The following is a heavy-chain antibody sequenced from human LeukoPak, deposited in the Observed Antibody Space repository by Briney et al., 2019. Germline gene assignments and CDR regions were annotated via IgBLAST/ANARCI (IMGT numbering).Heavy chain of an antibody. Sequence: PGGSLRLSCAASGFTFSDYYMSWIRQAPGKGLEWVSYISSSSSYTNYADSVKGRFTISRDNAKNSLYLQMNSLRAEDTAVYYCARDIAVADGRIPFDYWGQGTLVTVSS. D-gene: IGHD6-13*01. CDR3: ARDIAVADGRIPFDY. CDR2: ISSSSSYT. V-gene: IGHV3-11*06. J-gene: IGHJ4*02. CDR1: GFTFSDYY.